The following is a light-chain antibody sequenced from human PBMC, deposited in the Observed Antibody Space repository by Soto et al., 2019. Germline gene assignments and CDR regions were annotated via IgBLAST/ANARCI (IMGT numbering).Light chain of an antibody. Sequence: EIVMTQSPATLSVSPGERATLSCRASQSVSSNLAWYQQKPGQAPRLLIYGASTRATGIPVRFSGSGSGTEFTLTISSLQSEDFAIYFWQQYNNWPPDRTFGQGTKVEIK. CDR2: GAS. CDR3: QQYNNWPPDRT. J-gene: IGKJ1*01. V-gene: IGKV3-15*01. CDR1: QSVSSN.